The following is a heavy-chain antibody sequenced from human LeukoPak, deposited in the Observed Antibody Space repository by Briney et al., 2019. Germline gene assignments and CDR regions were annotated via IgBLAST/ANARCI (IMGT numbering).Heavy chain of an antibody. Sequence: PGGSLRLSCAGSGFALKSCLTWVRQAPGKGLEWVSSISSTSAYIHYADPVKGRFTISRDNVDNVVYLEVNSLGAEDTATYYCARVAVSGPTGWFDSWGQGTLVIVSS. J-gene: IGHJ5*01. CDR2: ISSTSAYI. V-gene: IGHV3-21*01. CDR1: GFALKSC. D-gene: IGHD2-8*02. CDR3: ARVAVSGPTGWFDS.